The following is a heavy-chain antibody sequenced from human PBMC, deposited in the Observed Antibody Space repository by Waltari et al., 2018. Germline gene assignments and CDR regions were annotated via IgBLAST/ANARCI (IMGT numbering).Heavy chain of an antibody. CDR3: ARDREWGLLSFGELSY. J-gene: IGHJ4*02. V-gene: IGHV3-30-3*01. Sequence: QVHLVESGGGVWGGVVQPGRSLRLSWAASGSIFSSYAMHWVRQAPGKGLEWVAIISYDGNKEFYADSVKGRFTISRDNSKNTVDLQMDSLRPDDTGVYYCARDREWGLLSFGELSYWGQGTLVTVSS. CDR1: GSIFSSYA. CDR2: ISYDGNKE. D-gene: IGHD3-10*01.